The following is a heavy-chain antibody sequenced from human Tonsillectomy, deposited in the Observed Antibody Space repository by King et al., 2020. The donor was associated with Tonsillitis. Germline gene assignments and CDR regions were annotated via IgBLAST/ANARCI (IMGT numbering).Heavy chain of an antibody. CDR3: AKITGSYDYGDFGCYFDS. Sequence: VQLVEPGGGLVQPGGSLRLSCAASGFTFSSNAMSWVRQAQGKGLEWVSVINSVGRSTYYADSVKGRFTISREKSKNKLYMQMNSLRSEDTAVYYCAKITGSYDYGDFGCYFDSWGQGSLVTVSS. V-gene: IGHV3-23*03. J-gene: IGHJ4*02. CDR1: GFTFSSNA. CDR2: INSVGRST. D-gene: IGHD4-17*01.